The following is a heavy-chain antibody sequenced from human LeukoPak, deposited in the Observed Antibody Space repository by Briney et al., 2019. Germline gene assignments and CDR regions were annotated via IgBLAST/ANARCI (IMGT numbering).Heavy chain of an antibody. CDR1: GFTFSSYG. CDR2: IKSKTDGGTT. CDR3: SYYYGSGSPNWFDP. V-gene: IGHV3-15*01. D-gene: IGHD3-10*01. J-gene: IGHJ5*02. Sequence: PGGSLRLSCAASGFTFSSYGMHWVRQAPGKGLEWVGRIKSKTDGGTTDYAAPVKGRFTISRDDSKNTLYLQMNSLKTEDTAVYYCSYYYGSGSPNWFDPWGQGTLVTVSS.